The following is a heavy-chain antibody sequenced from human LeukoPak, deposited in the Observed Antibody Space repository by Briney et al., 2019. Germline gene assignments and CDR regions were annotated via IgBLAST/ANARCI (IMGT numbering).Heavy chain of an antibody. Sequence: ASVKVSCKASGYTFTSYGISWVRQAPGQGLEWMGWISAYNGNTNYAQKLQGRVTMTTDTSTSTAYMELRSLRSDDTAVYYCARVLDWGYYDSRGNNWFDPWGQGTLVTVSS. V-gene: IGHV1-18*01. D-gene: IGHD3-22*01. CDR2: ISAYNGNT. CDR3: ARVLDWGYYDSRGNNWFDP. CDR1: GYTFTSYG. J-gene: IGHJ5*02.